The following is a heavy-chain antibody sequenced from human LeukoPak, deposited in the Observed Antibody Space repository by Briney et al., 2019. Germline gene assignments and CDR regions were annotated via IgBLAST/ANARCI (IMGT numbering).Heavy chain of an antibody. D-gene: IGHD4-17*01. CDR2: IYTSGST. V-gene: IGHV4-4*07. CDR1: GGSISSYY. J-gene: IGHJ6*04. Sequence: PSETLSLTCTVSGGSISSYYWSWIRQPAGKGLEWIGRIYTSGSTNYNPSLKSRVTMSVDTSKNQFSLKLSSVTAADTAVYYCARGRDYGDYGYVDVWGKGTTVTISS. CDR3: ARGRDYGDYGYVDV.